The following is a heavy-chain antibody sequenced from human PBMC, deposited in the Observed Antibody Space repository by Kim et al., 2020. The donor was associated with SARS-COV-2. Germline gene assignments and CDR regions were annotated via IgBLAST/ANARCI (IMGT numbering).Heavy chain of an antibody. D-gene: IGHD2-15*01. CDR2: GNGTT. J-gene: IGHJ4*02. CDR3: LGGYYFDY. V-gene: IGHV1-3*01. Sequence: GNGTTIYSQKFQGRVTFTTDTSASTAHMELRSLRSEDSAVYYCLGGYYFDYWGQGTLVTVSS.